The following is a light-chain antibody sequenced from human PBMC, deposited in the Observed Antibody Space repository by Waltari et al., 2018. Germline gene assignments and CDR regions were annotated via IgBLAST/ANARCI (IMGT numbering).Light chain of an antibody. J-gene: IGLJ2*01. Sequence: QQHPGKAPKPMIYEGSKRPSGVSNRFSGSKSGNTASLTISGLQAEDEADYYCCSYAGSSTFDVVFGGGTKLTVL. CDR2: EGS. V-gene: IGLV2-23*03. CDR3: CSYAGSSTFDVV.